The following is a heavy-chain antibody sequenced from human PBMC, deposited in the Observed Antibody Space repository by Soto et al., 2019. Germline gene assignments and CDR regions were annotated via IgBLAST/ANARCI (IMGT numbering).Heavy chain of an antibody. V-gene: IGHV1-69*13. CDR3: ARDREFGLRYFDWFGWFDP. D-gene: IGHD3-9*01. CDR1: GGTFSSYA. Sequence: GASVKVSCKASGGTFSSYAISWVRQAPGQGLEWMGGIIPIFGTANYAQKFQGRVTITADESTSTAYMELSSLRSEDTAVYYCARDREFGLRYFDWFGWFDPWGQGTLVTVSS. J-gene: IGHJ5*02. CDR2: IIPIFGTA.